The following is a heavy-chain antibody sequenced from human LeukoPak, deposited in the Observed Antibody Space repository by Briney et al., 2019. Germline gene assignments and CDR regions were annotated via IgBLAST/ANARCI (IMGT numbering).Heavy chain of an antibody. Sequence: GGSLRLSCAASGFTVSSHYMSWVRQAPGKVLEWVSLLCGGITYYADSVKGRFTISRGNSKNTLYLQMNSLRAEDTAVYYCARGTDFWSGYVQTWGQGTMVTVSS. CDR2: LCGGIT. J-gene: IGHJ3*01. D-gene: IGHD3-3*01. V-gene: IGHV3-53*01. CDR3: ARGTDFWSGYVQT. CDR1: GFTVSSHY.